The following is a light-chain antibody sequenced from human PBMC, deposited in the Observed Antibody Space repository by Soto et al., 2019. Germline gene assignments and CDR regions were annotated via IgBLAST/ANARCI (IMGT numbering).Light chain of an antibody. V-gene: IGKV3-11*01. CDR1: QSVGNN. CDR2: EAS. Sequence: EIVLIQTARTISLSGKGRATHGCRASQSVGNNLAWYQQKPGQAPGLLIYEASTRATGIPARFSCSGYGTDYTLTIRSLEPEDFAVYYCEQHSTWPLSFARGTKVDIK. CDR3: EQHSTWPLS. J-gene: IGKJ3*01.